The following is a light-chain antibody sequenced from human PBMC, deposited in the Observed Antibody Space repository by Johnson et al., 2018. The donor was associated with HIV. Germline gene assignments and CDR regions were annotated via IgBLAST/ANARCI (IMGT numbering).Light chain of an antibody. Sequence: QSILTQPPSVSAAPGQKVTISCSGISSNIGNNYVSWYQQLPGTAPKLLIYENNKRPSGIPDRFSGSKSGTSATLGITGLQTGDEADYYCGTWDSSLSAGRYVFGTGTKVTVL. CDR1: SSNIGNNY. CDR3: GTWDSSLSAGRYV. J-gene: IGLJ1*01. CDR2: ENN. V-gene: IGLV1-51*02.